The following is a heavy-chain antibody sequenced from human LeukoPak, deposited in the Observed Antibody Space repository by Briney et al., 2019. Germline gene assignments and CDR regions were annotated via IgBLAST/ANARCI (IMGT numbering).Heavy chain of an antibody. Sequence: GESLKISCKGSGYSFTSYWISWVRQMPGKGLEWMGRIDPSDSYTNYSPSFQGHVTISADKSISTAYLQWSSLKASDTAMYYCARHVRRYCSGGSCYVIDYWGQGTLVTVSS. J-gene: IGHJ4*02. CDR2: IDPSDSYT. D-gene: IGHD2-15*01. CDR1: GYSFTSYW. CDR3: ARHVRRYCSGGSCYVIDY. V-gene: IGHV5-10-1*01.